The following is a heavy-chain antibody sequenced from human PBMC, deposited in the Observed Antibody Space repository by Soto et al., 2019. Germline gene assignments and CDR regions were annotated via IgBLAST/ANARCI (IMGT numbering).Heavy chain of an antibody. Sequence: QVQLQQWGAGLLKPSETLSLTCAVYGGSFSGYYWSWIRQPPGKGLEWIGEINHSGSTNYNPSLNSRVTISVDTSKNQFSLKLSSVTAADTAVYYCAGYCSSTSCYGDYYYYYGMDVWGQGTTVTVSS. D-gene: IGHD2-2*01. CDR3: AGYCSSTSCYGDYYYYYGMDV. J-gene: IGHJ6*02. CDR1: GGSFSGYY. V-gene: IGHV4-34*01. CDR2: INHSGST.